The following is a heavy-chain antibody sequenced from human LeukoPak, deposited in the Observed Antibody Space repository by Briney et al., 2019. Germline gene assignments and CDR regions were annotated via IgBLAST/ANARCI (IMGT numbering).Heavy chain of an antibody. D-gene: IGHD4-17*01. V-gene: IGHV3-53*01. CDR1: GFIVNTNY. Sequence: GGSLRLSCAASGFIVNTNYMTWVRQAPGRGLEWVSFINPDGNTNYSEYVKGRFNISRDIAKNAVYLQMNSLRAEDKAVYYCARDSYGDENFDSWGQGTLVTVSS. J-gene: IGHJ4*02. CDR3: ARDSYGDENFDS. CDR2: INPDGNT.